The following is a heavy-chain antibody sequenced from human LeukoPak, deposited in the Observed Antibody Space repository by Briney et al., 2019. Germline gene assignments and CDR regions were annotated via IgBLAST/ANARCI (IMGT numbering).Heavy chain of an antibody. CDR1: GFTFSSYS. CDR2: ISSSSSYI. Sequence: GGSLRLSCAASGFTFSSYSMNWVRQAPGKGLEWVSSISSSSSYIYYADSVKGRFTISSDNAKNSLYLQMNSLRAEDTAVYYCARVHDSSGYYFGRGQGTLVTVSS. J-gene: IGHJ4*02. D-gene: IGHD3-22*01. CDR3: ARVHDSSGYYFG. V-gene: IGHV3-21*01.